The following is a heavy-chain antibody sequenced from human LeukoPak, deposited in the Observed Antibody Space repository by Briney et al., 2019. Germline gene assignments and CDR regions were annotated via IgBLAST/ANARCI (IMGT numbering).Heavy chain of an antibody. V-gene: IGHV4-4*07. CDR3: AKATWIQLWPGYYYYYGMDV. D-gene: IGHD5-18*01. Sequence: KASWTLSLTCTVTGGSIIGYYWSWIRQPAGKGLDWNGLIYSSGSTHYNPSLKSRLTMSVDTPQNQFSLKLSSVTAADTADYYCAKATWIQLWPGYYYYYGMDVWGPGTTVTVSS. CDR2: IYSSGST. CDR1: GGSIIGYY. J-gene: IGHJ6*02.